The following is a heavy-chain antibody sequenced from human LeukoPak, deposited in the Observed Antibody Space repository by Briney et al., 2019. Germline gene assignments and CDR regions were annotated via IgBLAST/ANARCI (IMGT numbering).Heavy chain of an antibody. CDR2: IKSKTDGGKT. CDR3: TTAPQWLGWNYFDY. CDR1: GFTFSNAW. J-gene: IGHJ4*02. Sequence: GGSLRLSCAASGFTFSNAWMSWVRQAPGKGLEWVCRIKSKTDGGKTDYAAPVKGRFTISRDDSKNTLYLQTNSLKAEDTAVYYCTTAPQWLGWNYFDYWGQGTLVTVSS. V-gene: IGHV3-15*01. D-gene: IGHD6-19*01.